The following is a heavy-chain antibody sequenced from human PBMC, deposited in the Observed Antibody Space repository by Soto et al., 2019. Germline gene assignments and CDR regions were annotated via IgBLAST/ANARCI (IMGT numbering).Heavy chain of an antibody. Sequence: YETRSLTCTVSGAPVSSPTHYWNWIRHSPRKGLEWIGFVYYSEITNYSPSHKTRVTISLETAKDQFSRRLTSVTAADTAVYYCARTRDNNINYSSAVDVGGKRTTVTVS. CDR3: ARTRDNNINYSSAVDV. J-gene: IGHJ6*03. CDR2: VYYSEIT. D-gene: IGHD2-21*01. V-gene: IGHV4-61*01. CDR1: GAPVSSPTHY.